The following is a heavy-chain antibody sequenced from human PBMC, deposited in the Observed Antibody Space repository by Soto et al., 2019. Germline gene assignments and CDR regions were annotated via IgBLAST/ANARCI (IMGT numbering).Heavy chain of an antibody. CDR3: AKPKPLFDS. CDR2: ISGGGENT. CDR1: GFTFTSYA. V-gene: IGHV3-23*01. J-gene: IGHJ4*02. Sequence: GGSLRLSCAASGFTFTSYAMSWVRQAPGKGLEWVSGISGGGENTYYAGSVKGRFTISRDNSTDTLYLQMNSLRAEDTAVYYCAKPKPLFDSWGQGTLVTVSS.